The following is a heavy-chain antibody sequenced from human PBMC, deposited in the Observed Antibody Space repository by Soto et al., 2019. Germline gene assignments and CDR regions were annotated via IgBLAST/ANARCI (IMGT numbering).Heavy chain of an antibody. CDR3: AKSAPMDAGDKYYYDF. J-gene: IGHJ4*02. CDR2: IIPFLGTA. CDR1: GGTFSTFG. V-gene: IGHV1-69*13. D-gene: IGHD4-17*01. Sequence: ASVKVSCKASGGTFSTFGISWVRQAPGQGLEWMGGIIPFLGTAGYSQKFEDRITITADESTNTVYMDLRSLTSEDTAIYYCAKSAPMDAGDKYYYDFWGQGALVTVSS.